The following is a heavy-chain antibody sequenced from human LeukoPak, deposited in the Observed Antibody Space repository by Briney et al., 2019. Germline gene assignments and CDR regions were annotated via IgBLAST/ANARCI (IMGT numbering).Heavy chain of an antibody. V-gene: IGHV3-48*04. CDR2: ISSSSDII. CDR1: GFTFGSFW. CDR3: APWICIITNCYLDF. D-gene: IGHD2-2*01. Sequence: PGGSLRLSCAASGFTFGSFWMNWVRQAPGKGLEWVSYISSSSDIIHYADSVKGRFTISRDNAKNSLYLQMNSLRAEDTAVYYCAPWICIITNCYLDFWGQGTLVTVSS. J-gene: IGHJ4*02.